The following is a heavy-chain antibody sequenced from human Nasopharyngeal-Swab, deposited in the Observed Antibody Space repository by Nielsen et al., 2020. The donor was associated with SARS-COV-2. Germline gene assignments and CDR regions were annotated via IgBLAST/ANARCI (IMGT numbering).Heavy chain of an antibody. V-gene: IGHV4-4*07. D-gene: IGHD1-26*01. CDR1: DDSFTSHH. CDR2: IYPSGSI. J-gene: IGHJ4*02. Sequence: SETLSLTCTVSDDSFTSHHWSWIRQPAGKGLEWIGRIYPSGSINYNPSLKSRVTMSVDTSKNQFSLKLSSVIAADTAVYYCARVAWERMHYYFDYWGPGTLVTVSS. CDR3: ARVAWERMHYYFDY.